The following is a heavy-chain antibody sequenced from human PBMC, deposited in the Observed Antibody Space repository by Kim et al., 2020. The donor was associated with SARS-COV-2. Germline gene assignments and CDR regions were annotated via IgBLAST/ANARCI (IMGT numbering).Heavy chain of an antibody. V-gene: IGHV4-61*02. CDR2: IYTSVST. D-gene: IGHD2-2*01. CDR3: ASGAIGSNPYYSYYYGMDV. Sequence: SETLTLTCTVSGGSISSGGFNWSWIRQGAGKGLEWIGRIYTSVSTSYNSSLKSTVTISVDTSKNQFSLKLSSVTAADTAVYYCASGAIGSNPYYSYYYGMDVWGQGAPVTVSS. J-gene: IGHJ6*02. CDR1: GGSISSGGFN.